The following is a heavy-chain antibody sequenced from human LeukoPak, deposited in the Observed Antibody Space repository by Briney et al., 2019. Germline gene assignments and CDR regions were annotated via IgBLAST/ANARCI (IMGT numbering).Heavy chain of an antibody. V-gene: IGHV3-48*03. J-gene: IGHJ6*04. CDR3: AELGITMIGGV. CDR2: ISSSGSTI. CDR1: GFTLSSYE. Sequence: GGSLRLSCAASGFTLSSYEMNWVRQAPGKGLEWVSYISSSGSTIYYADSVKGRFTISRDNAKNSLYLQMNSLRAEDTAVYYCAELGITMIGGVWGRGTTVTISS. D-gene: IGHD3-10*02.